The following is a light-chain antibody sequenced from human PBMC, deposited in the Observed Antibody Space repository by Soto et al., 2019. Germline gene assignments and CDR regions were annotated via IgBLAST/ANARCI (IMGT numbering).Light chain of an antibody. V-gene: IGKV3-20*01. CDR3: QQYDSSLYT. Sequence: ELVLTQSPGTLSLSPGERATLSCRASQSVSSTYLAWYQQKPGQAPRLLIYGASSRATGIPDRFSGSGSGTDFTLTISRLEPEDFAVYFCQQYDSSLYTFGQGTKVDIK. CDR2: GAS. CDR1: QSVSSTY. J-gene: IGKJ2*01.